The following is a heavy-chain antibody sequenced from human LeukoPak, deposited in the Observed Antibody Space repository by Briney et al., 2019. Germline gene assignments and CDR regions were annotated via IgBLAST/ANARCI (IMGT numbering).Heavy chain of an antibody. CDR1: GGSISRSNW. V-gene: IGHV4-4*02. Sequence: SGTLSLTCAVSGGSISRSNWWTWVRQSPGKGLEWIGDIIHSGNTNYNSSLKSRVIISLDTPKSQFSLKLSSVTAADTAVYYCATSSLSLPRYLGQGTLVTVSS. CDR3: ATSSLSLPRY. D-gene: IGHD6-6*01. J-gene: IGHJ4*02. CDR2: IIHSGNT.